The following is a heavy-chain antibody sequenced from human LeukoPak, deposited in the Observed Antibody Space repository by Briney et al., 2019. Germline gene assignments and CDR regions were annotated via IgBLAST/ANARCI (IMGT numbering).Heavy chain of an antibody. J-gene: IGHJ5*02. CDR1: GFTFSSYP. CDR3: AREYYYDSSGLYGFDP. Sequence: SGGSLRLSCAASGFTFSSYPMHWVRQAPGKGLEWVAVISYNGGNDYYADSVKDRFTISRDNSKNTLYLQMNSLRAEDTAVYYCAREYYYDSSGLYGFDPWGQGTLVTVSS. D-gene: IGHD3-22*01. V-gene: IGHV3-30-3*01. CDR2: ISYNGGND.